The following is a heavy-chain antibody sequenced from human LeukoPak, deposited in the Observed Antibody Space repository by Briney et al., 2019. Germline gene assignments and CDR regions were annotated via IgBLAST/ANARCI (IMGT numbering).Heavy chain of an antibody. J-gene: IGHJ6*02. D-gene: IGHD3/OR15-3a*01. CDR3: ARGGGYPMIFGVVIIQDYYYYGMDV. V-gene: IGHV1-8*01. Sequence: ASVKVSCKSSVYTFTSYDINWVRQASGKGREWMGWMNSNCGNTRYAQKFQGRVTMTRNTSISTAYMELSSLRSEDTAVYYCARGGGYPMIFGVVIIQDYYYYGMDVWGQGTTVTVSS. CDR2: MNSNCGNT. CDR1: VYTFTSYD.